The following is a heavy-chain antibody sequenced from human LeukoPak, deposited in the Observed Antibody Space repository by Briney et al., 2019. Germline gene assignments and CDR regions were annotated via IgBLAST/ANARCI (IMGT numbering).Heavy chain of an antibody. CDR2: IYPGDSDT. CDR1: GYSFTSYW. J-gene: IGHJ4*02. CDR3: ARFKGSGSYHCYFDY. D-gene: IGHD3-10*01. Sequence: GESLKISCKGSGYSFTSYWIGWVRQMPGKGLEWMGIIYPGDSDTRYSPSFQGQVTISADKSISTAYLQWSSLKASDTAMYYCARFKGSGSYHCYFDYWGQGTLVTVSS. V-gene: IGHV5-51*01.